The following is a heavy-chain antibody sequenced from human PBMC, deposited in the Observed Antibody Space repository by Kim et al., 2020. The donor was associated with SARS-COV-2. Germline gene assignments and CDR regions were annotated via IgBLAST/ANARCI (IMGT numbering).Heavy chain of an antibody. J-gene: IGHJ3*02. CDR3: ARAPITMIVVVKAFDI. D-gene: IGHD3-22*01. Sequence: PTLKNRVTISVDTSKQQFSLKRSSVTAADTAVYYCARAPITMIVVVKAFDIWGQGTMVTVSS. V-gene: IGHV4-31*02.